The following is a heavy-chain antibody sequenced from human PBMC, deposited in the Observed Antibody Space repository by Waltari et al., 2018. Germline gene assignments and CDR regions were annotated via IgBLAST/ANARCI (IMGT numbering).Heavy chain of an antibody. D-gene: IGHD3-10*01. Sequence: ELQLVESGGGLVKPGGSLRLTRAASGFGFGDSALNWVRQAPGKGLEWVSSIGGGSRSYIFYADSVKGRFTISRDNAKNSLYLQMNSLRADDTAVYYCTRDLYGSGGDWFDPWGQGTLVIVSS. CDR3: TRDLYGSGGDWFDP. CDR1: GFGFGDSA. J-gene: IGHJ5*02. V-gene: IGHV3-21*03. CDR2: IGGGSRSYI.